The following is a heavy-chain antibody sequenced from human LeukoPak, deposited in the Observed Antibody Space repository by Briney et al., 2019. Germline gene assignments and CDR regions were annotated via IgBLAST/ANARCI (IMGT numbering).Heavy chain of an antibody. CDR2: IYPGDSDT. J-gene: IGHJ4*02. V-gene: IGHV5-51*01. D-gene: IGHD2-2*02. Sequence: GESLKISCKGSGYSFTSYWIGWVRQMPGKGPEWMGIIYPGDSDTRYSPSFQGQVTISADKSISTAYLQWSSLKASDTAMYYCARTYCSSTSCYTFLVYWGQGTLVTVSS. CDR1: GYSFTSYW. CDR3: ARTYCSSTSCYTFLVY.